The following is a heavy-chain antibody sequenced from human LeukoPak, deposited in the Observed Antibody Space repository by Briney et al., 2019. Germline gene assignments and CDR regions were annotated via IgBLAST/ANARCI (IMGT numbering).Heavy chain of an antibody. D-gene: IGHD3-10*01. Sequence: SGTLSLTCAVSGGSISSSNWWSWVRQPPGKGLEWIGEIYHSGSTNYNPSLKSRVTISVDTSKNQFSLKLSSVTAADTAVYYCARGPYYGSGSHYWGQGTLVTVSS. CDR2: IYHSGST. J-gene: IGHJ4*02. V-gene: IGHV4-4*02. CDR3: ARGPYYGSGSHY. CDR1: GGSISSSNW.